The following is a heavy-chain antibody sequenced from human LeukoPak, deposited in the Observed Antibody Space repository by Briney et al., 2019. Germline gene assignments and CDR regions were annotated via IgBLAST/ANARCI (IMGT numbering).Heavy chain of an antibody. CDR2: IYTSGST. CDR1: GGSISSGSYY. V-gene: IGHV4-61*02. Sequence: SETLSLTCTVSGGSISSGSYYWSWIRQPAGKGLEWIGRIYTSGSTNYNPSLKSRVSISVDTSKNQFSLKLSSVTAADTAVYYCAREFDPWGQGTLVTVSS. CDR3: AREFDP. J-gene: IGHJ5*02.